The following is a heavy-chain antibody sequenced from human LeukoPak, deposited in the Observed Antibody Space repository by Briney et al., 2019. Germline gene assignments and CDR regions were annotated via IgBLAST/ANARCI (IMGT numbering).Heavy chain of an antibody. CDR2: IYTSGST. J-gene: IGHJ6*03. V-gene: IGHV4-61*02. Sequence: SETLSLTCTVSGGSISSGSYYWNWIRQPAGKGLEWIGRIYTSGSTNYNPSLKSRITISVDTSKNQFSLKLSSVTAADTAVYYCARSLDYYCDSSGAYYYYYYMDVWGKGTTVTVSS. CDR3: ARSLDYYCDSSGAYYYYYYMDV. D-gene: IGHD3-22*01. CDR1: GGSISSGSYY.